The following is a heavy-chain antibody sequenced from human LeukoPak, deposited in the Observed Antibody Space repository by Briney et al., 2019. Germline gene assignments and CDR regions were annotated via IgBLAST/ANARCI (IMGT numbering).Heavy chain of an antibody. D-gene: IGHD2-2*01. Sequence: ASVKVSCKASGYTFTSYDINWVRQATGQGLEWMGWMNPNSGNTGYAQKFQGRVTITRNTSISTAYMELSSLRSEDTAVYYCARGEGCSSTSCYGGYYYYYYMDVWGKGTTVTVSS. CDR3: ARGEGCSSTSCYGGYYYYYYMDV. CDR2: MNPNSGNT. J-gene: IGHJ6*03. CDR1: GYTFTSYD. V-gene: IGHV1-8*03.